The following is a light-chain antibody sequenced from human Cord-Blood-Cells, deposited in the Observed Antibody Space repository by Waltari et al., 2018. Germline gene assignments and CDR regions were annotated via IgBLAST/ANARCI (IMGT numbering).Light chain of an antibody. CDR3: AAWDDSLNGWV. CDR2: SNN. J-gene: IGLJ3*02. Sequence: QSVLTQPPSASGTPGQRVTISCPGSSSNIGSNTVNCYQQLPGTAPKLLIYSNNQRPSGVPDRFSGSKSGTSASLAISGLQSEDEADYYCAAWDDSLNGWVFGGGTKLTVL. CDR1: SSNIGSNT. V-gene: IGLV1-44*01.